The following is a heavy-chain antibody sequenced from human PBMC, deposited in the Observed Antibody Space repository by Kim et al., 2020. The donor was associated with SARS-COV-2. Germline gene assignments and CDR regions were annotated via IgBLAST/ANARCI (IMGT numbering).Heavy chain of an antibody. CDR2: SNAANGNT. CDR1: GYTFTTYP. J-gene: IGHJ4*02. CDR3: AKSKTSGYSPWDQ. Sequence: ASVKVSCKASGYTFTTYPLHWMRQAPGQRLEWMGWSNAANGNTQYSQRFQGRVTITRDTSASTAYMDLSDLRPEDTAVYYCAKSKTSGYSPWDQWGQGTL. V-gene: IGHV1-3*01. D-gene: IGHD1-26*01.